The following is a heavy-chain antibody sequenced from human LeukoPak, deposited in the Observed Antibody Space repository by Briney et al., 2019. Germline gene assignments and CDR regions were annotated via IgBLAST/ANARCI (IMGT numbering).Heavy chain of an antibody. CDR1: GGSISSGSYW. V-gene: IGHV4-31*03. D-gene: IGHD2-8*01. CDR2: HYYSGNT. Sequence: TSETPSLTCTVSGGSISSGSYWWSWIRQHPERGLEWIGYHYYSGNTYYNPSLKSRVSISVDTSKNQLSLTLTSVTAADTAVYYCARGHRTSSAYHCNAMDVWGQGTTVTVSS. J-gene: IGHJ6*02. CDR3: ARGHRTSSAYHCNAMDV.